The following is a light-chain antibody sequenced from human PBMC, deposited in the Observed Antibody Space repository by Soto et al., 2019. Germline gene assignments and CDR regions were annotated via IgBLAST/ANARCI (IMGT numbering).Light chain of an antibody. Sequence: QSVLTQPASVSGSPGQSITISCTGTSSDFGGYNYVSWYQQHPGKAPKLMIYEVSKWPPGVSDRFSGSMSGNTASRTISGLQAEDEADYYCSSYTSNSTPYVFGTGTKVTVL. V-gene: IGLV2-14*01. CDR3: SSYTSNSTPYV. J-gene: IGLJ1*01. CDR1: SSDFGGYNY. CDR2: EVS.